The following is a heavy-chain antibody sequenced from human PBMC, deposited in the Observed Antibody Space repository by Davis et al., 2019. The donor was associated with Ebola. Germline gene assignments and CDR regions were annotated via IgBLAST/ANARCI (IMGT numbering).Heavy chain of an antibody. CDR2: VRTRTNRYAA. J-gene: IGHJ4*02. D-gene: IGHD6-6*01. CDR1: GFTFSISA. V-gene: IGHV3-73*01. CDR3: TTPGKSSSVDY. Sequence: GESLKISCAASGFTFSISAIHWVRQAPGKGPEWVGRVRTRTNRYAAAYAASVKGRFTVSRDDSKNMAYLQMNSLKTEDTAVYYCTTPGKSSSVDYWGQGTLVTVSS.